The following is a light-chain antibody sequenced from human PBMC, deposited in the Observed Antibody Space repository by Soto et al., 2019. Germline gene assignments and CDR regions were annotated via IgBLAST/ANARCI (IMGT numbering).Light chain of an antibody. CDR1: SGHSNYV. CDR3: QTWGSGIVV. Sequence: QPVLTQSPSASASLGASVKLTCTLSSGHSNYVIAWHQQQPEKGPRYLMKLNSGGGHSKGDGIPDRFSGSSSGAERYLTISSRQSEDEADYYCQTWGSGIVVFGGGTKLTVL. J-gene: IGLJ2*01. V-gene: IGLV4-69*01. CDR2: LNSGGGH.